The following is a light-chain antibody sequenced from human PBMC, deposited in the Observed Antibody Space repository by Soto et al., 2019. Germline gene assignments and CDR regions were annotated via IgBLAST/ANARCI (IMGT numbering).Light chain of an antibody. J-gene: IGLJ2*01. V-gene: IGLV1-44*01. CDR3: AAWDDTLNAAV. CDR1: SSNIGSHT. CDR2: SDN. Sequence: QSVLTQPNSASGTPGQRVTISCSGSSSNIGSHTLNWYQHLPGSAPSLLIYSDNQRPSGVPDRFSGSTSGTSASLAISGLQSEDEAEYYCAAWDDTLNAAVFGGGTKLTVL.